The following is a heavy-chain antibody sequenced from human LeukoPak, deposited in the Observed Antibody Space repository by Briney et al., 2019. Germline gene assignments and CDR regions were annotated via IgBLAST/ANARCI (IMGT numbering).Heavy chain of an antibody. D-gene: IGHD6-19*01. CDR3: ARAYSSGWSHRKSYFDY. J-gene: IGHJ4*02. CDR1: GFTFSDYY. Sequence: PGGSLRLSCAASGFTFSDYYMSWIRQPPGKGLEWIGSIYYSGSTYYNPSLKSRVTISVDTSKNQFSLKLSSVTAADTAVYYCARAYSSGWSHRKSYFDYWGQGTLVTVSS. CDR2: IYYSGST. V-gene: IGHV4-38-2*01.